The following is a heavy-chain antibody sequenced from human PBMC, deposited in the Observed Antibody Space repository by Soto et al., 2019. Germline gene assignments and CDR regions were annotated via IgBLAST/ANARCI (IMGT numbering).Heavy chain of an antibody. V-gene: IGHV2-5*02. Sequence: QITLKESGPPLVKPTQTLTLTCTFSGFSLSTSGVGVGWIRQPPGKAPEWLALIYWDDDKRYSPSLKSRLTITKDTSKNQVVLTMTNMDPVDTATYYCAHVYGGYDNFDYWGQGTLVTVSS. CDR3: AHVYGGYDNFDY. CDR2: IYWDDDK. D-gene: IGHD5-12*01. J-gene: IGHJ4*02. CDR1: GFSLSTSGVG.